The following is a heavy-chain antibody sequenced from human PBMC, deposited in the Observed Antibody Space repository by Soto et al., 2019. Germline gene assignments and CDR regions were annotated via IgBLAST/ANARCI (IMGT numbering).Heavy chain of an antibody. CDR1: GFTFDDYT. D-gene: IGHD6-13*01. CDR3: AKESSSSCMCGMHV. J-gene: IGHJ6*02. CDR2: ISWDGGST. Sequence: GGSLRLSCAASGFTFDDYTMHWVRQAPGKGLEWVSLISWDGGSTYYADSVKGRFTISRDNSKNSLYLQMNSLRTEDTALYYCAKESSSSCMCGMHVWGQATTVTVSS. V-gene: IGHV3-43*01.